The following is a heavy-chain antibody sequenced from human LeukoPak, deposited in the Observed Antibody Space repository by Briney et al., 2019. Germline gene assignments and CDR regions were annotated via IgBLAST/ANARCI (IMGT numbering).Heavy chain of an antibody. V-gene: IGHV5-51*01. Sequence: GESLKISCKGSGYSFSNYWIGWVRQMPGKGLESMGIIYPGDSDTRYSPSFQGQVTISADKSISTAYLQWTSLKASDTAMYYCVRQFDSGWCGSFGYWGQGTLVTVSS. J-gene: IGHJ4*02. D-gene: IGHD6-19*01. CDR2: IYPGDSDT. CDR1: GYSFSNYW. CDR3: VRQFDSGWCGSFGY.